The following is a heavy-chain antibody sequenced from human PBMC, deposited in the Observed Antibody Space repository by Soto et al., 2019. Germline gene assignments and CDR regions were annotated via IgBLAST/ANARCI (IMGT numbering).Heavy chain of an antibody. V-gene: IGHV3-74*01. Sequence: GGSLRLSCAASGFTFSNYWMHWVRQVPGKGLEWVSRIHFDGTTANYANTVTGRFTISRDNAKNTVYLQMNSLRAEDTALYYCARGIRNYYGSDYWGQGTLVTVSS. CDR3: ARGIRNYYGSDY. CDR1: GFTFSNYW. D-gene: IGHD3-10*01. CDR2: IHFDGTTA. J-gene: IGHJ4*02.